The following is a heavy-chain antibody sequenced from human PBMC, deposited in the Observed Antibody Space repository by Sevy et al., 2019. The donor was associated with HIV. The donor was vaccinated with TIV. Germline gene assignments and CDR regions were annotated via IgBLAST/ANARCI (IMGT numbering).Heavy chain of an antibody. J-gene: IGHJ4*02. CDR1: GFTFSNNW. Sequence: VGSLRLSCVASGFTFSNNWMTWVRQAPGKGLQWVANIKQDGSEKYFVDSVKGRFTISRDNAKNSLYLQMSSLRVEDTAVYYCARGIFGSGSRLGLGYWGQGTLVTVSS. V-gene: IGHV3-7*01. D-gene: IGHD3-10*01. CDR3: ARGIFGSGSRLGLGY. CDR2: IKQDGSEK.